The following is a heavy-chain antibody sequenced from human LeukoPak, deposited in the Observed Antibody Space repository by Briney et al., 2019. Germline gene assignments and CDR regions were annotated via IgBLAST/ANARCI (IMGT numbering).Heavy chain of an antibody. D-gene: IGHD3-3*01. V-gene: IGHV4-34*01. J-gene: IGHJ3*02. Sequence: SETLSLTCAVYGGSFSGYYWSWIRQPPGKGLEWIGEINHSGSTNYNPSLKSRVTISVDTSKNQFSLKLSSVTAADTAVYYCARGRYDFWSGYYNRAFDIWGQGTMVTVSS. CDR1: GGSFSGYY. CDR2: INHSGST. CDR3: ARGRYDFWSGYYNRAFDI.